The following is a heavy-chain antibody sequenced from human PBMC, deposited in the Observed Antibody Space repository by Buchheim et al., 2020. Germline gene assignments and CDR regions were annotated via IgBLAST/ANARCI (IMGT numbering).Heavy chain of an antibody. CDR3: AKNFAAANHGIDV. CDR1: GFTFSNYA. V-gene: IGHV3-23*01. Sequence: EVQLLESGGDLVQPGGSLRLSCAASGFTFSNYAMTWVRQAPGKGLEWVSTINDSGDKTYYADSVKGRFTISRDNSKNKLYLQMDSLGVEDTAEYYCAKNFAAANHGIDVWGPGAT. J-gene: IGHJ6*02. CDR2: INDSGDKT. D-gene: IGHD2/OR15-2a*01.